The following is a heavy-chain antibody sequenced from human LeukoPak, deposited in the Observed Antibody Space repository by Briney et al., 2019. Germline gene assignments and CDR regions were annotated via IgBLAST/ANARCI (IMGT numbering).Heavy chain of an antibody. Sequence: GGSLRLSCAASGFVFSSYGVHWGRQAPGKGLEWVAVISYDGTNKYYADSVKGRFTISRDNAKNTLYLQMNSLRAEDTAVYYCAREGAYDFSTYYGMDVWGQGTTVTVSS. CDR2: ISYDGTNK. D-gene: IGHD3-3*01. J-gene: IGHJ6*02. V-gene: IGHV3-30*03. CDR1: GFVFSSYG. CDR3: AREGAYDFSTYYGMDV.